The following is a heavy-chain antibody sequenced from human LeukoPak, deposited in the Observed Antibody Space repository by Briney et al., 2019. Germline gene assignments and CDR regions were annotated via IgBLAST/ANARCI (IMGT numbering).Heavy chain of an antibody. V-gene: IGHV3-23*01. D-gene: IGHD2-15*01. J-gene: IGHJ4*02. CDR3: AKSASLGYCSGGSCYFDY. Sequence: GGSLRLSCAASGFTFSSYAMSWVRQAPGKGLEWVSAISGSGGSTYYADPVKGRFTISRDNSKNTLYLQMNSLRAEDTAVYYCAKSASLGYCSGGSCYFDYWGQGTLVTVSS. CDR2: ISGSGGST. CDR1: GFTFSSYA.